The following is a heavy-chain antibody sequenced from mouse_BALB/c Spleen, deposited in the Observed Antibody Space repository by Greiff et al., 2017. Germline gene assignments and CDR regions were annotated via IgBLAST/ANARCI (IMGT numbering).Heavy chain of an antibody. Sequence: VQLQQSAAELARPGASVKMSCKASGYTFTSYTMHWVKQRPGQGLEWIGYINPSSGYTEYNQKFKVKTTLTADKSSSTAYMQLSSLTSEDSAVYYCARSGQLGLLDYGGQGTTLTVSS. V-gene: IGHV1-4*02. J-gene: IGHJ2*01. CDR2: INPSSGYT. CDR3: ARSGQLGLLDY. D-gene: IGHD3-1*01. CDR1: GYTFTSYT.